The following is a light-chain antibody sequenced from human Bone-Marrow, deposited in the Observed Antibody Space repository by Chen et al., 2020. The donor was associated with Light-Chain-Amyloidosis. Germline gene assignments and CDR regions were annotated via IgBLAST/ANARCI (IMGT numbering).Light chain of an antibody. J-gene: IGLJ2*01. Sequence: QSALTQPASVSGSPGPSITISCTGTSSDIGTYSLVSWYQHHPGKAPKLFVYGVTKRPSGVSDSFSGSRSGNTASLTISGLQAEDEADYYCCSYAGSNTFLFGGGTKLTVL. V-gene: IGLV2-23*02. CDR1: SSDIGTYSL. CDR3: CSYAGSNTFL. CDR2: GVT.